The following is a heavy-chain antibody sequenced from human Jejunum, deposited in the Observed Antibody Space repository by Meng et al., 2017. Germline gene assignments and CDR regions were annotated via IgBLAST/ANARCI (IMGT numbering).Heavy chain of an antibody. D-gene: IGHD5-12*01. CDR3: ARDLLGPAIAASGYFDP. CDR2: IYHTGST. Sequence: QGELQESGPGLVTPSGTLSLTCAVSGGSISDSNWWSWVRQPPGKGLEWIGEIYHTGSTNYNPSLKSRVTMSLDESKNQFFLDLTSVTAADTAVYYCARDLLGPAIAASGYFDPWGQGTLVTVSS. J-gene: IGHJ5*02. V-gene: IGHV4-4*02. CDR1: GGSISDSNW.